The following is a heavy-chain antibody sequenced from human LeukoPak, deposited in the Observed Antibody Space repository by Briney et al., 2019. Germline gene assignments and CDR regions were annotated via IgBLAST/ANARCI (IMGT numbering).Heavy chain of an antibody. Sequence: GGSLRLSCVASGFTFSSYVLTWVRQAPGKGLEWVSTISGAGGVTTYADSVKGRFTISRDNSKSTLFVQMNSLRAEDTATYFCARDKYSSAWSHKWLDPWGQGTRVTVSS. CDR2: ISGAGGVT. CDR1: GFTFSSYV. D-gene: IGHD3-22*01. J-gene: IGHJ5*02. CDR3: ARDKYSSAWSHKWLDP. V-gene: IGHV3-23*01.